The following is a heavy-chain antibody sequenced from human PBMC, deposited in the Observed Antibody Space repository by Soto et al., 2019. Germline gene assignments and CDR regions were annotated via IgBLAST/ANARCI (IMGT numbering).Heavy chain of an antibody. Sequence: EVQLVQSGAEVKKPGESLKISCKGSGYSFSSYWIGWVRQKPGKGLEWMGIIYPGDSETRYSPSFQGQVTISADMSVRTAYLQWSSLKASDTAMYYCARHTSALGEYYDSPVWGQGTTVTVSS. D-gene: IGHD3-22*01. V-gene: IGHV5-51*01. CDR2: IYPGDSET. CDR3: ARHTSALGEYYDSPV. J-gene: IGHJ6*02. CDR1: GYSFSSYW.